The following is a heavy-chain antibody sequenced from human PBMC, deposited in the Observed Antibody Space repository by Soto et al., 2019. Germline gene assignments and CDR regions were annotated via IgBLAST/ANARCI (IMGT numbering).Heavy chain of an antibody. D-gene: IGHD3-22*01. V-gene: IGHV3-49*03. CDR3: TRETGNYYDSSGYYYSDPTNDAFDI. CDR2: IRSKAYGGTT. CDR1: GFPFGDYA. Sequence: GGSLRLSCTASGFPFGDYAMSWFRQAPGKGLEWVGFIRSKAYGGTTEYAASVKGRFTISRDDSKSIAYLQMNSLKTEDTAVYYCTRETGNYYDSSGYYYSDPTNDAFDIWGQGTMVTVSS. J-gene: IGHJ3*02.